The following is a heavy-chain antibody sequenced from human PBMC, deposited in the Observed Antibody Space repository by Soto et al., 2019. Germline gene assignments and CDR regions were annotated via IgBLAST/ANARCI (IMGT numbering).Heavy chain of an antibody. CDR3: AKEAATSGGDFEI. J-gene: IGHJ3*02. V-gene: IGHV3-23*01. CDR1: GFICSSYD. CDR2: ILGGGST. Sequence: PGGSLRLSCAASGFICSSYDMSWVRQAPGKGLEWVSTILGGGSTRNEDAVKGRFTISRDTSKNAVYLQMNSLTGGDTAFYYCAKEAATSGGDFEIYGQGTMVTVSS. D-gene: IGHD2-15*01.